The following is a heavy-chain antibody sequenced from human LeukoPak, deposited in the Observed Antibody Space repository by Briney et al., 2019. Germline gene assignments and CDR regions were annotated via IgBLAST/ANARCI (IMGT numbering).Heavy chain of an antibody. D-gene: IGHD4-17*01. J-gene: IGHJ6*03. CDR1: GYTFTSYG. V-gene: IGHV1-18*01. CDR2: ISAYNGNT. Sequence: ASVKVSCMASGYTFTSYGISWVRQAPGQGLEWMGWISAYNGNTNYAQKLQGRVTMTTGTSTSTAYMELRSLRSDDTAVYYCASGEDYGTFYYYMDVWGKGTTVTVSS. CDR3: ASGEDYGTFYYYMDV.